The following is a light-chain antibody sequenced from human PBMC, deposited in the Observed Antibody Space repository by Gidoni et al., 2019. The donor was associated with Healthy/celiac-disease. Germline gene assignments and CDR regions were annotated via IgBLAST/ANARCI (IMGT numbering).Light chain of an antibody. CDR3: QQANSFPYT. Sequence: DIQMTQSPSPVPSSVGDRGTIPCRARQGISSWLAWYQQKPGKAPKLLSYAASSLQSWVPSRFSGSGSGTDFTLTISSLQPEDFATYYCQQANSFPYTFGQGTKLEIK. CDR1: QGISSW. CDR2: AAS. V-gene: IGKV1-12*02. J-gene: IGKJ2*01.